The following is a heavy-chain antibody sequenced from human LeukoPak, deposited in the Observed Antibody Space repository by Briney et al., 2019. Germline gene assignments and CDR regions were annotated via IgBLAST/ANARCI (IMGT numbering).Heavy chain of an antibody. J-gene: IGHJ4*02. Sequence: GGSLRLSCAASGLTFRNYAMSWVRQAPGKGLEWVSVICANDGNTYYADAVKGRFTISRDNSKDTLYLQVDSLRAEDTAVYYCAKGSGSSCYSPCDYWGQGILVTVSS. D-gene: IGHD2-15*01. CDR2: ICANDGNT. V-gene: IGHV3-23*01. CDR3: AKGSGSSCYSPCDY. CDR1: GLTFRNYA.